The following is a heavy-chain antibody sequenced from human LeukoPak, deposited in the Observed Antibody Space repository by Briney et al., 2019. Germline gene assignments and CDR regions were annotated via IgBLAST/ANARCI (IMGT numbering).Heavy chain of an antibody. CDR3: ARAYYDFWSGYYSRGDAFDI. V-gene: IGHV4-39*07. Sequence: PSETLSLTCTISGDSISSSSYYWGWIRQPPGKGLEWIGDIYYRGSTYYNPSLKSRVTISVDTSKNQFSLKLSSVTAADTAVYYCARAYYDFWSGYYSRGDAFDIWGQGTMVTVSS. CDR1: GDSISSSSYY. CDR2: IYYRGST. J-gene: IGHJ3*02. D-gene: IGHD3-3*01.